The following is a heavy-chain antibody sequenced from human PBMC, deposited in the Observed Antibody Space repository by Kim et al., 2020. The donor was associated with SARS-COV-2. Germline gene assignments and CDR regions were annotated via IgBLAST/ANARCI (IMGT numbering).Heavy chain of an antibody. V-gene: IGHV3-53*01. CDR2: IYSGGST. J-gene: IGHJ6*02. D-gene: IGHD4-17*01. CDR3: ARGNDYGDYDGASDSYYYGMDV. CDR1: GFTVSSNY. Sequence: GGSLRLSCAASGFTVSSNYMSWVRQAPGKGLEWVSVIYSGGSTYYADSVKGRFTISRDNSKNTLYLQMNSLRAEDTAVYYCARGNDYGDYDGASDSYYYGMDVWGQGTTVTVSS.